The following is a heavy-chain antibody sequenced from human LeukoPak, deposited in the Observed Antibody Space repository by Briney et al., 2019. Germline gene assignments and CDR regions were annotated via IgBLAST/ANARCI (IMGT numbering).Heavy chain of an antibody. J-gene: IGHJ4*02. CDR1: GGSISSSNW. V-gene: IGHV4-4*02. CDR2: IYRSGST. D-gene: IGHD4-17*01. Sequence: PSGTLSLTCAVSGGSISSSNWWTWVRQPPGKGLEWIGEIYRSGSTNYNPSLKSRVTMSVDTSKNQFSLKLSSVTAADTAVYYCARDARYGDYYFDYWGQGTLVTVSS. CDR3: ARDARYGDYYFDY.